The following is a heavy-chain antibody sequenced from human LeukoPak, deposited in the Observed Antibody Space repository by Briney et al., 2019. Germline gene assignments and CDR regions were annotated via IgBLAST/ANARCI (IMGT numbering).Heavy chain of an antibody. Sequence: ASVKVSCKASGYTFTSYGIGWVRQAPGQGLEWMGWISAYNGNTNYAQKLQGRVTMTTDTSTSTAYMNLRSLRSDDTAVYYCAREVPYDSSFYYQPFDYWGQGTLVTVSS. V-gene: IGHV1-18*01. CDR3: AREVPYDSSFYYQPFDY. J-gene: IGHJ4*02. CDR2: ISAYNGNT. CDR1: GYTFTSYG. D-gene: IGHD3-22*01.